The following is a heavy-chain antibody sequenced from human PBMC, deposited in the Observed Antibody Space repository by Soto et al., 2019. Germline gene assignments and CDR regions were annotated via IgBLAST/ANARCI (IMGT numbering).Heavy chain of an antibody. CDR1: VGTFSDYN. V-gene: IGHV1-69*02. J-gene: IGHJ6*03. CDR3: ARVEGTRTTNFYHYMDV. D-gene: IGHD2-8*01. Sequence: VQLVQSGAEVKTPGSSVKVSCKAPVGTFSDYNIAWVRQARGQGLEWMGRIIPKLGITNYAHKFQDRVRITADKATSTAYMELTSLRYEDTAVYFCARVEGTRTTNFYHYMDVWGEGTSVTVS. CDR2: IIPKLGIT.